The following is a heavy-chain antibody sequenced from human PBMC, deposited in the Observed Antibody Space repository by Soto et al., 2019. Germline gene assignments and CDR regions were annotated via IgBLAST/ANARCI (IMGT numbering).Heavy chain of an antibody. CDR1: GDSISSGYD. V-gene: IGHV4-38-2*02. Sequence: SVTLSLTCAVSGDSISSGYDWGWIRQPPGKGLEWIGSIYHSGSTYYNPSLKSRVTISVDTSKNQFSLKLSSVTAADTAVYYCAREIDSVYHDRGSAFDIRGQGTMVNVSS. CDR2: IYHSGST. D-gene: IGHD3-22*01. CDR3: AREIDSVYHDRGSAFDI. J-gene: IGHJ3*02.